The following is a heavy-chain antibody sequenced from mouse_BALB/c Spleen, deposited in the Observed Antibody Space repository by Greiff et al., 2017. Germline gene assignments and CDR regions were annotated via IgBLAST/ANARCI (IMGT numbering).Heavy chain of an antibody. CDR3: AREGLLRLRYFDY. CDR2: ISDGGSYT. CDR1: GFTFSDYY. J-gene: IGHJ2*01. D-gene: IGHD1-2*01. Sequence: EVNVVESGGGLVKPGGSLKLSCAASGFTFSDYYMYWVRQTPEKRLEWVATISDGGSYTYYPDSVKGRFTISSDNAKNNLYLQMSSLKSEDTAMYYCAREGLLRLRYFDYWGQGTTLTGSS. V-gene: IGHV5-4*02.